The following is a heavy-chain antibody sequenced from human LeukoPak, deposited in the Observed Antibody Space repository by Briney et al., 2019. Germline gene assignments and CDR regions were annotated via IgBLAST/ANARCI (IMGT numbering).Heavy chain of an antibody. CDR3: ARVMGRGAMAPFDY. V-gene: IGHV3-30-3*01. Sequence: GRSPRLSCAASGFTFSSYAMHWVRQAPGKGLEWVAVISYDGSNKYYADSVKGRFTISRDNSKNTLYLQMNSLRAEDTAVYYCARVMGRGAMAPFDYWGQGTLVTVSS. J-gene: IGHJ4*02. CDR1: GFTFSSYA. D-gene: IGHD3-16*01. CDR2: ISYDGSNK.